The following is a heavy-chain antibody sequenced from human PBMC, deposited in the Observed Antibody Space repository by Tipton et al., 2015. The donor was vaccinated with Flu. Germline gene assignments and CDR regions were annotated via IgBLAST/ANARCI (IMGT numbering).Heavy chain of an antibody. J-gene: IGHJ4*02. Sequence: GLVKPSQTLSLTCAISGDSVSSNSAAWSWIRQSPSRGLEWLGRTFYRSAWHNNSAVSVKSRITINADTSKNQFSLQLSSVTPEDTAVYYCGRDMGSSGYAHAFDYWGQGILFTVSS. CDR2: TFYRSAWHN. CDR1: GDSVSSNSAA. D-gene: IGHD3-22*01. CDR3: GRDMGSSGYAHAFDY. V-gene: IGHV6-1*01.